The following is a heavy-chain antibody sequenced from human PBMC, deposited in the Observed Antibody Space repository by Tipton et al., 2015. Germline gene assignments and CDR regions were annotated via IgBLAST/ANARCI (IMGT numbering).Heavy chain of an antibody. CDR2: IYHSGST. CDR1: GGSISSYY. Sequence: TLSLTCTVSGGSISSYYWSWIRQPPGKGLEWIGYIYHSGSTNYNPSLKSRVTISVDTSKNQFSLRLSSVTSADTAVYYCASTAGVVATLDYWGQGTLVTVSS. D-gene: IGHD5-12*01. CDR3: ASTAGVVATLDY. J-gene: IGHJ4*02. V-gene: IGHV4-59*01.